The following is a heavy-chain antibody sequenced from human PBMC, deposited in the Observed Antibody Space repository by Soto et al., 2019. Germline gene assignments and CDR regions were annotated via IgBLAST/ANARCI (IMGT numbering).Heavy chain of an antibody. V-gene: IGHV4-31*03. CDR3: ARGWTGGEDAFDI. CDR2: IYYSGST. Sequence: QVQLQESGPGLVKPSQTLSLTCTVSGGSISSGGYYWSWIRQHPGKGLEWIGYIYYSGSTYYNPSLKSRVTISVETSKNQFSLKLSSVTAADTAVYYCARGWTGGEDAFDIWGQGTMVTVSS. D-gene: IGHD3-10*01. J-gene: IGHJ3*02. CDR1: GGSISSGGYY.